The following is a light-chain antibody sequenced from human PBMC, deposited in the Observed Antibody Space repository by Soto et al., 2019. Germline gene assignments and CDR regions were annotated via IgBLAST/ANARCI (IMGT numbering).Light chain of an antibody. J-gene: IGLJ2*01. Sequence: QSVLTQPPSASATPGQRVTISCCGSSSNIGSNHVYWYQQLPGTAPKLLIQRNNQRPSGVPDRFSGSKSGTSASLAIVGLRSEDEADYYCAAWDDSLRGVIFGGGTKVTVL. V-gene: IGLV1-47*01. CDR2: RNN. CDR1: SSNIGSNH. CDR3: AAWDDSLRGVI.